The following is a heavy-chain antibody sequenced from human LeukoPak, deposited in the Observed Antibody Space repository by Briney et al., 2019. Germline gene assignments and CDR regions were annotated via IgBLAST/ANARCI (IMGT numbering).Heavy chain of an antibody. CDR2: INPNSGGT. CDR3: ARQGWFGEGAFDI. V-gene: IGHV1-2*02. J-gene: IGHJ3*02. Sequence: ASVKVSCKASGYTFTGYYMHWVRQAPGQGLEWMGWINPNSGGTNYARKFQGRVTMTRDTSISTAYMELSRLRSDDTAVYYCARQGWFGEGAFDIWGQGTMVTVSS. D-gene: IGHD3-10*01. CDR1: GYTFTGYY.